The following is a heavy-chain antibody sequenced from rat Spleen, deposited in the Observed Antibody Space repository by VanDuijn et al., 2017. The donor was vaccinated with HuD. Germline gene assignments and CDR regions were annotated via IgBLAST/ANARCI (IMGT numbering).Heavy chain of an antibody. D-gene: IGHD1-9*01. Sequence: EVLLQESGPGLVKPSQSLSLTCSVTFYSIISSYRWSWIRKFPGNKLEWMGYINSEGTTNYNPSLKSRISITRDTSKNQFFLQVNSVTTEDTATYYCARRHYGYTDYFDYWGQGVMVTVSS. CDR1: FYSIISSYR. V-gene: IGHV3-3*01. CDR2: INSEGTT. CDR3: ARRHYGYTDYFDY. J-gene: IGHJ2*01.